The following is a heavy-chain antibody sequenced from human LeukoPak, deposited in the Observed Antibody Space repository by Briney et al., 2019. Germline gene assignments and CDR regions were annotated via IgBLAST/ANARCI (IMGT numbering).Heavy chain of an antibody. D-gene: IGHD1-1*01. J-gene: IGHJ4*02. CDR1: GYSFTSYW. CDR2: IYPGDSDT. Sequence: GESLKISCKGSGYSFTSYWIGWVRQTPGKGLEWIGIIYPGDSDTRYSPSFQGQVTISADKSISTAYLQWSSLKASDTAMYYCATLNWNAKYYFDYWGQGTLVTVSS. V-gene: IGHV5-51*01. CDR3: ATLNWNAKYYFDY.